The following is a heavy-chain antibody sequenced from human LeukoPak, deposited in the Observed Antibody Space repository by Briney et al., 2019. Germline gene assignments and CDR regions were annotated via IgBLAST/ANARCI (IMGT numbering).Heavy chain of an antibody. V-gene: IGHV4-39*01. CDR1: GDSISSSSYY. CDR2: IYYSGST. Sequence: PSETLSLTCTVSGDSISSSSYYWGWIRQPPGKGLEWIGSIYYSGSTYFNPSLKSRVTISVDTSKNQCSLKLRSVTAADTAVYYCARQTVVTAPYFDYWGQGTQVTVSS. CDR3: ARQTVVTAPYFDY. D-gene: IGHD2-21*02. J-gene: IGHJ4*02.